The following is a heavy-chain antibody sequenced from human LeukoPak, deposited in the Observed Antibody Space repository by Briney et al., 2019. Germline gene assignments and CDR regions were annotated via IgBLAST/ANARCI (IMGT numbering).Heavy chain of an antibody. CDR2: ISAYNGNT. Sequence: ASVKVSCTASGYTFTSYGISWVRQAPGQGLEWMGWISAYNGNTNYAQKLQGRVTMTTDTSTSTAYMELRSLRSDDTAVYYCARDQGYYDSSGKGFDYWGQGTLVTVSS. CDR1: GYTFTSYG. CDR3: ARDQGYYDSSGKGFDY. D-gene: IGHD3-22*01. V-gene: IGHV1-18*01. J-gene: IGHJ4*02.